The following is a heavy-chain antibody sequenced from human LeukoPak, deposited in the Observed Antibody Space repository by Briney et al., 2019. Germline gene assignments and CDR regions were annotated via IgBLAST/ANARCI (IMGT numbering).Heavy chain of an antibody. D-gene: IGHD6-6*01. J-gene: IGHJ4*02. CDR1: GFTFSSYS. Sequence: GGSLRLSCAASGFTFSSYSMNWVRQAPGKGLEWVSYISSSSSTIYYADSVKGRFTISRDNAKNSLYLQMNSLSAEDTAVYYCARDPSYRSSAVESYWGQGTLVTVSS. CDR2: ISSSSSTI. CDR3: ARDPSYRSSAVESY. V-gene: IGHV3-48*01.